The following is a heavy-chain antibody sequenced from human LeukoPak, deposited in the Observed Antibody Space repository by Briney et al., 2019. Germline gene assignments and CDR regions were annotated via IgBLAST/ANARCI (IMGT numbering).Heavy chain of an antibody. CDR1: GSISTSYW. CDR2: IYPGDSDT. CDR3: ARHGEYSYGYKH. Sequence: RGESLKISCKGSGSISTSYWIAWVRQLPGKGLEWMGIIYPGDSDTRYSPSFEGQVTISADKSTSTAYLQWSSLKASDTAMYYCARHGEYSYGYKHWGQGTLVTVSS. D-gene: IGHD5-18*01. J-gene: IGHJ1*01. V-gene: IGHV5-51*01.